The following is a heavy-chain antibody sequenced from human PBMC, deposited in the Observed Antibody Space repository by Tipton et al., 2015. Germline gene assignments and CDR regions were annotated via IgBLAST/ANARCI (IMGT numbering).Heavy chain of an antibody. V-gene: IGHV4-39*01. Sequence: TLSLTCTVSGDSISSGSYHWAWIRQPPGKGLEYIGSAYHLGGTLYNPSLQSRVNISIDTSKNQFFLKMDSVTAADTAVYYCARGTPFRFWGRGTLVTVSS. CDR2: AYHLGGT. J-gene: IGHJ4*02. D-gene: IGHD2-15*01. CDR3: ARGTPFRF. CDR1: GDSISSGSYH.